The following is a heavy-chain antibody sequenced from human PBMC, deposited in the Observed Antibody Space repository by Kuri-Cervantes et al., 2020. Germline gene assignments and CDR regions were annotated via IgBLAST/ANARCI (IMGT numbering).Heavy chain of an antibody. Sequence: GESLKISCAASGFTFSSYDMHWVRQATGKGLEWVSAIGTAGDTYYPGSVKGRFTISRDNSKNTLYLQMNSLRAEDTAVYYCAKDRVAAGSYYYYGMDVWGQGTTVTVSS. CDR3: AKDRVAAGSYYYYGMDV. D-gene: IGHD6-13*01. CDR1: GFTFSSYD. V-gene: IGHV3-13*01. CDR2: IGTAGDT. J-gene: IGHJ6*02.